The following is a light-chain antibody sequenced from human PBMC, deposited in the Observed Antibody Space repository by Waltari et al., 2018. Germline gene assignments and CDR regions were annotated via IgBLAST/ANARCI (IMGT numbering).Light chain of an antibody. J-gene: IGKJ5*01. CDR3: HQYHVPPLT. Sequence: DIQLTQSPSFLSASVGDRVTITCRASQGISSYLAWYQPKPGKAPKLLFYASSTLQSGGPDRFSGSGSGTEFTLTISSLQAEDVAVYYCHQYHVPPLTFGQGTRLEIK. CDR2: ASS. CDR1: QGISSY. V-gene: IGKV1-9*01.